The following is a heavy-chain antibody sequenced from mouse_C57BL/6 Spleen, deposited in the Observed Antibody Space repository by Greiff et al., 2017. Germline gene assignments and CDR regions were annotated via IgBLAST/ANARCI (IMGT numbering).Heavy chain of an antibody. J-gene: IGHJ2*01. CDR1: GYTFTDYE. D-gene: IGHD3-2*02. CDR3: TRSIRQLRLEGFFDY. Sequence: QVQLKESGAELVRPGASVTLSCKASGYTFTDYEMHWVKQTPVHGLEWIGAIDPETGGTAYNQKFKGKAILTADKSSSTAYMELLSLTSEDSAVYYCTRSIRQLRLEGFFDYWGQGTTLTVSS. CDR2: IDPETGGT. V-gene: IGHV1-15*01.